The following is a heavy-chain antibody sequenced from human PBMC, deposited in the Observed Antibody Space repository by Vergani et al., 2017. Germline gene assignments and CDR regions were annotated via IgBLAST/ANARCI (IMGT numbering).Heavy chain of an antibody. CDR3: ARRSGIVYDIFSGTQYLFDF. Sequence: QVQLQESGPGLVKPSETLSLTCAVSGFSIDNGYSWDWIRQPPGKGLEWIGSIYRTGRTNFNPSLKSRVTISVDTSNNHFSLRLNSLTAADTAVYYCARRSGIVYDIFSGTQYLFDFWGQGTLVTVAS. V-gene: IGHV4-38-2*01. D-gene: IGHD3-9*01. J-gene: IGHJ4*02. CDR2: IYRTGRT. CDR1: GFSIDNGYS.